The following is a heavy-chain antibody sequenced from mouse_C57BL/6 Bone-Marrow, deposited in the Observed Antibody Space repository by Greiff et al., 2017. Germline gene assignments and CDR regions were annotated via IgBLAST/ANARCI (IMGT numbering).Heavy chain of an antibody. CDR3: TEFHY. CDR2: IRLKSDNYAT. J-gene: IGHJ2*01. V-gene: IGHV6-3*01. CDR1: GFTFSNYW. Sequence: EVQLQQSGGGLVQPGGSMKLSCVASGFTFSNYWMNWVRQSPEKGLEWVAQIRLKSDNYATHYAESVKGRFTISRDDSKSSVYLQMNNLRAEDTGIYYCTEFHYWGQGTTLTVSS.